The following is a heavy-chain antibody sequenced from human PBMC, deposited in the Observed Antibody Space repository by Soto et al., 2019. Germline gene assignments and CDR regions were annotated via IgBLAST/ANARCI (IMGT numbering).Heavy chain of an antibody. CDR1: GFTFSSYA. Sequence: PGGSLRLSCAASGFTFSSYAMHWVRQAPGKGLEWVAVISYDGSNKYYADSVKGRFTISRDNSKNTLYLQMNSLRAEDTAVYYCARVGSGYTYFDYWGQGPLVTVSS. CDR3: ARVGSGYTYFDY. V-gene: IGHV3-30-3*01. CDR2: ISYDGSNK. J-gene: IGHJ4*02. D-gene: IGHD3-22*01.